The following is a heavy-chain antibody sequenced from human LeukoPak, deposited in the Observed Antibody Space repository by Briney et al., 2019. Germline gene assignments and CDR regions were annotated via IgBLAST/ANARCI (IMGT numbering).Heavy chain of an antibody. CDR3: ARGAGYCSGGSCPFDY. CDR2: IYPGDSDT. CDR1: GYTLTNYW. V-gene: IGHV5-51*01. D-gene: IGHD2-15*01. J-gene: IGHJ4*02. Sequence: GESLKISCKASGYTLTNYWIGWVRQMPGKGLEWMGIIYPGDSDTRYSPSFQGQVTISADKSISTAYLQWSSLKASDTAMYYCARGAGYCSGGSCPFDYWGQGTLVTVSS.